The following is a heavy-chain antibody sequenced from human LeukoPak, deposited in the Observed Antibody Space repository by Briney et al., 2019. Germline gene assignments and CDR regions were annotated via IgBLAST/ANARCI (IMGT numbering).Heavy chain of an antibody. J-gene: IGHJ4*02. Sequence: GGSLRLSCAASGFIFNSYHMQWVRQAPGKGLEWVAFIQYDGSDKKYADSVKGRFTISRDNAKNSLYLQMNSLRAEDTAVYYCARVGYYGSGSLAGYFDYWGQGTLVTVSS. CDR1: GFIFNSYH. D-gene: IGHD3-10*01. CDR2: IQYDGSDK. CDR3: ARVGYYGSGSLAGYFDY. V-gene: IGHV3-30*02.